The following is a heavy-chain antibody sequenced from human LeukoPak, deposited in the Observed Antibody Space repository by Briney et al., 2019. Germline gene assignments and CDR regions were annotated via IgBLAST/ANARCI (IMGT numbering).Heavy chain of an antibody. CDR2: INHSGST. Sequence: PSETLSLTCAVYGGSFSGYYWSWIRQPPGKGLEWIGEINHSGSTNYNPSLKSRVTISVDTSKNQFSLKLSSVTAADTAVYYCARNRYGSGARTGFQHWGQGTLVTVSS. CDR3: ARNRYGSGARTGFQH. V-gene: IGHV4-34*01. CDR1: GGSFSGYY. J-gene: IGHJ1*01. D-gene: IGHD3-10*01.